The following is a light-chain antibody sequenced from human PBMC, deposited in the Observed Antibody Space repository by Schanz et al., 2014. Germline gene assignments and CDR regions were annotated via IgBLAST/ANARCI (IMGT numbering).Light chain of an antibody. CDR3: SSYAGGNNFGV. J-gene: IGLJ2*01. Sequence: QSALTQPASVSGSPGQSITISCTGTSSDVGGYDYVLWYQQHPGKAPKLMIHGVTNRPSGVPDRFSGSKSGNTASLTVSGLQAEDEADYYCSSYAGGNNFGVFGGGTKLTVL. V-gene: IGLV2-8*01. CDR2: GVT. CDR1: SSDVGGYDY.